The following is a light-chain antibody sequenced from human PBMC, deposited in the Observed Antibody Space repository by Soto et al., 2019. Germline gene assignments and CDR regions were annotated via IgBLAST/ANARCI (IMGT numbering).Light chain of an antibody. CDR1: QSVSSY. J-gene: IGKJ3*01. Sequence: EIALTQSPATLSLSPGERATLSCRASQSVSSYLAWYQQKPGQAPRLLIYDASNRATGIPARFRGSGSGTDFTLTISSLEPEDLSVYYCQQRSNWPGTFGPGTKVDIK. CDR2: DAS. V-gene: IGKV3-11*01. CDR3: QQRSNWPGT.